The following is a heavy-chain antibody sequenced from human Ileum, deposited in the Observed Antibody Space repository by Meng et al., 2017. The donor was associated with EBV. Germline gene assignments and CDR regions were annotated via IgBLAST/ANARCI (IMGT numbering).Heavy chain of an antibody. CDR1: GVTFTDYV. V-gene: IGHV1-3*01. J-gene: IGHJ4*02. Sequence: QVPLVQSGAGVKQPGASVKVACKASGVTFTDYVIQWVRQAPGQRPGWMGWIIVGTGRTEYSQNLQGRVTITWDTSASTAYMELSSLRSEDTAVYYCARDSVIAAGSYCDYWGQGALVTVSS. CDR3: ARDSVIAAGSYCDY. CDR2: IIVGTGRT. D-gene: IGHD6-13*01.